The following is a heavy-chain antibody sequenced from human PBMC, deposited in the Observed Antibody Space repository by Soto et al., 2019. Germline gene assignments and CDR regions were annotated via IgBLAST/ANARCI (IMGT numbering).Heavy chain of an antibody. J-gene: IGHJ4*02. CDR2: VYSGGST. V-gene: IGHV3-66*04. CDR1: GFTVSSNY. CDR3: ARHWNS. Sequence: EVQLVESGGGLVLPGGSLRLSCAASGFTVSSNYMSWVRQAPGKGLEWISGVYSGGSTYYADSVKGRFTISRDNSKNTLYLQMNSLRAGVTAVYYCARHWNSWGPGTLVTVSS. D-gene: IGHD3-3*01.